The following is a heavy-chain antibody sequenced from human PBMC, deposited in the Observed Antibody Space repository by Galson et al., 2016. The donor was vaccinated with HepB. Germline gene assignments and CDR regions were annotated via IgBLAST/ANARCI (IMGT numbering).Heavy chain of an antibody. Sequence: SETLSLTCSVSGGSISPYYWAWIRQPPGKGLEWIVYINDSGSTSYNPSLKSRVTASVDTSTDQVSLKLTSVTAADTAVYYCARAKAYDGFDIWGQGTMVTVSS. CDR2: INDSGST. J-gene: IGHJ3*02. D-gene: IGHD3-16*01. CDR3: ARAKAYDGFDI. V-gene: IGHV4-59*01. CDR1: GGSISPYY.